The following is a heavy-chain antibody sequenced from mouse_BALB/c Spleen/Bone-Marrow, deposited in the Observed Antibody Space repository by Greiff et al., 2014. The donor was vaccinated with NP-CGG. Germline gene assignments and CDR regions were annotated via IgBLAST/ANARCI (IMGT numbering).Heavy chain of an antibody. Sequence: QVQLQQSGAELMKPGASVKISCKATGYTFSSYWIEWIKQRPGHGLEWIGEILPGSVTTNYNGRFKGKATFTADTSSNTAYMQLSSLTSEDSVVYYCARDHFDHWGPGTTLTVSS. CDR3: ARDHFDH. CDR1: GYTFSSYW. CDR2: ILPGSVTT. V-gene: IGHV1-9*01. J-gene: IGHJ2*01.